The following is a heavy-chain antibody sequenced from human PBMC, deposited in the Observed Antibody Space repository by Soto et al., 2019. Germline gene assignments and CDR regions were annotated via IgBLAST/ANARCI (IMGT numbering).Heavy chain of an antibody. CDR2: ISGSGGTT. CDR1: GFIFSSYA. CDR3: AKFVVATGGRGGWPWHFDY. J-gene: IGHJ4*02. Sequence: EVQLLESGGGLVQPGGSLRLSCAASGFIFSSYAMSWVRQAPGKGLEWVSAISGSGGTTYYADSGKGRFIISRDNSTNTLYLHLNSLRAEDAAIYYCAKFVVATGGRGGWPWHFDYWGQGALVTVSS. V-gene: IGHV3-23*01. D-gene: IGHD3-16*01.